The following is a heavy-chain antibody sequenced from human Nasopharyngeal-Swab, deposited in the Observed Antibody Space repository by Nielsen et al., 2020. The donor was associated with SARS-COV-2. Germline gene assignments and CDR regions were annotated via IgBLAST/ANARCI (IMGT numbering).Heavy chain of an antibody. V-gene: IGHV3-7*01. J-gene: IGHJ5*02. CDR1: GFTFSIYW. D-gene: IGHD6-13*01. Sequence: GESLKISCAASGFTFSIYWMTWVRQAPGKGLEWVANIKEDGSEKYYVDSVKGRFTISSDNANNSLYLQMNSLRGEDTAVYYCARDLRLAVAGKDWFDPWGQGTLVTVSS. CDR2: IKEDGSEK. CDR3: ARDLRLAVAGKDWFDP.